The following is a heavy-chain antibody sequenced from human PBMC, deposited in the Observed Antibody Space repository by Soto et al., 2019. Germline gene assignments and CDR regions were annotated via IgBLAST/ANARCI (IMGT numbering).Heavy chain of an antibody. CDR3: ARVRSLYYGMDV. CDR1: GYTFTSYV. CDR2: INAGNGYT. J-gene: IGHJ6*02. V-gene: IGHV1-3*01. Sequence: ASVKVSCKASGYTFTSYVMHWVRQAPGQRLQWMGWINAGNGYTKYSQKFQGRVTITLDTSATTAYMEMSSLRSEDTAVYYCARVRSLYYGMDVWGQGTTVTVSS.